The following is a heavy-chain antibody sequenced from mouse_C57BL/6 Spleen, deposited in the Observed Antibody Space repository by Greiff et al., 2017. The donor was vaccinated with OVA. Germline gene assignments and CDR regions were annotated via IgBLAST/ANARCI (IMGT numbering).Heavy chain of an antibody. CDR3: ASNYGSSFYAMDY. CDR1: GYSFTDYN. D-gene: IGHD1-1*01. CDR2: INPNYGTT. Sequence: VQLQQSGPELVKPGASVKISCKASGYSFTDYNMNWVKQSNGKSLEWIGVINPNYGTTGYNQKFKGKATLTVDQSSSTAYMQLNSLTSEDSAVYYCASNYGSSFYAMDYWGQGTSVTVSS. V-gene: IGHV1-39*01. J-gene: IGHJ4*01.